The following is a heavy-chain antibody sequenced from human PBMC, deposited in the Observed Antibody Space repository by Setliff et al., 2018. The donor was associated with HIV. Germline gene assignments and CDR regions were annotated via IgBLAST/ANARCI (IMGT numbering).Heavy chain of an antibody. D-gene: IGHD1-26*01. V-gene: IGHV3-64*02. CDR2: ISSNGLST. CDR3: ARDAEVGTTYFDY. CDR1: GFTFSAHA. Sequence: PGGSLRLSCAASGFTFSAHAMHWVRQAPGKGLEYVSAISSNGLSTYYADSVKGRFTISRDNSKSTLYLQMGSLRAEDMAVYYCARDAEVGTTYFDYWGQGTLVTVSS. J-gene: IGHJ4*02.